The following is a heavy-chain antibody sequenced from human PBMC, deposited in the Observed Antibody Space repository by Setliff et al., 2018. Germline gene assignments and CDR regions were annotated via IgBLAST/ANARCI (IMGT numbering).Heavy chain of an antibody. D-gene: IGHD3-10*01. Sequence: EASVKVSCKTSGYTFTNYGITWVRQAPGQGLEWMGWINNYSFKTNYPQKFLGRVTVTTDTATTTAYLELRSLRSDDTAVYFCSRLVRFCTRTVCQRLSGDDFRGQGTLVTVSS. V-gene: IGHV1-18*01. J-gene: IGHJ4*02. CDR2: INNYSFKT. CDR3: SRLVRFCTRTVCQRLSGDDF. CDR1: GYTFTNYG.